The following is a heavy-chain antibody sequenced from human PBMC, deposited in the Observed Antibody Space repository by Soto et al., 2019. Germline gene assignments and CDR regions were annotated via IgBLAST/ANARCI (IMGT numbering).Heavy chain of an antibody. V-gene: IGHV3-33*01. Sequence: QVQMVESGGGVVQPGRSLRLSCAASGFTFSSYGMHWVRQAPGQGLAGVAVIGHEGRNKYYADSVKGRFTISRDNPKNRGCLEMNSVGAEDTAVYYCERDRSTSSGQEISHFDYWGQGTLVTVSS. CDR3: ERDRSTSSGQEISHFDY. CDR2: IGHEGRNK. J-gene: IGHJ4*02. CDR1: GFTFSSYG. D-gene: IGHD2-2*01.